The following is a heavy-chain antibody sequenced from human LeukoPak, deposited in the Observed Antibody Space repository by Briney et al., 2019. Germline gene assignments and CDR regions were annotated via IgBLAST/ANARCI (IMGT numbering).Heavy chain of an antibody. D-gene: IGHD6-6*01. V-gene: IGHV4-39*01. Sequence: SETLSLTCTVSGGSISSSNYYWGWIRQPPGKGLEWIGSIYHSGSTYYNSPLKSRVTISVDTSKNQFSLKLSSVTAADTAVYYCASLSIGAFDMWGQGTRVTVSS. CDR3: ASLSIGAFDM. J-gene: IGHJ3*02. CDR1: GGSISSSNYY. CDR2: IYHSGST.